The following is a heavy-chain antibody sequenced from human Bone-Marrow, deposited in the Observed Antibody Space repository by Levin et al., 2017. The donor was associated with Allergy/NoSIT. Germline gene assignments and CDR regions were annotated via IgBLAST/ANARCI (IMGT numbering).Heavy chain of an antibody. CDR1: GFTFSGSA. CDR3: TRIGSRVAIDYGDYRSHDGMDV. J-gene: IGHJ6*02. D-gene: IGHD4-17*01. Sequence: GESLKISCAASGFTFSGSAMHWVRQASGKGLEWVGRIRSKANSYATAYAASVKGRFTISRDDSKNTAYLQMNSLKTEDTAVYYCTRIGSRVAIDYGDYRSHDGMDVWGQGTTVTVSS. CDR2: IRSKANSYAT. V-gene: IGHV3-73*01.